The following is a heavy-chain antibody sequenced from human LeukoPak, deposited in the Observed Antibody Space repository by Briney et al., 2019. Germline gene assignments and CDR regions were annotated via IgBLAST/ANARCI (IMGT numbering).Heavy chain of an antibody. D-gene: IGHD3-9*01. V-gene: IGHV1-69*13. J-gene: IGHJ2*01. CDR3: ARCLGCYDISTGYYDAGGLHWYFDL. Sequence: ASVKVSCKASGGTFSSYAISWVRQAPGQGLEWMGGIIPIFGTANYAQKFQGRVTITADESTSTAYMELSSLRSEDTAVYYCARCLGCYDISTGYYDAGGLHWYFDLWGRGTLVTVSS. CDR1: GGTFSSYA. CDR2: IIPIFGTA.